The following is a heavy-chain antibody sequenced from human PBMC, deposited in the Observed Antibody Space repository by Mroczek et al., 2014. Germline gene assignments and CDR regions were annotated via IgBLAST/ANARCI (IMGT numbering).Heavy chain of an antibody. J-gene: IGHJ4*02. CDR2: IYYSGST. Sequence: QVQLVESGPGLVKPSETLSLTCTVSGGSISSYYWSWIRQPPGKGLEWIGYIYYSGSTNYNPSLKSRVTISVDTSKNQFSLKLSSVTAADTAVYYCARQHYYDSSAPWFHYWGQGTLVTVSS. CDR3: ARQHYYDSSAPWFHY. CDR1: GGSISSYY. D-gene: IGHD3-22*01. V-gene: IGHV4-59*01.